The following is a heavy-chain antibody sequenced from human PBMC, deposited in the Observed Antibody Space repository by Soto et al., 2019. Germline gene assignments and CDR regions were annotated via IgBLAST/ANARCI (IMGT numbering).Heavy chain of an antibody. J-gene: IGHJ4*02. CDR1: GGIFSTYA. CDR2: IIPLFGTP. Sequence: QVQLVQSGAEVKKPGSSVKVSCKASGGIFSTYAISWLRQAPGQGLEWMGGIIPLFGTPNYAQRFQGSVTITADESTSTAYMELSRLRSEDTAVYYCARDRDDYGSGTYYNRIDFWGQGTLVTVSS. D-gene: IGHD3-10*01. CDR3: ARDRDDYGSGTYYNRIDF. V-gene: IGHV1-69*01.